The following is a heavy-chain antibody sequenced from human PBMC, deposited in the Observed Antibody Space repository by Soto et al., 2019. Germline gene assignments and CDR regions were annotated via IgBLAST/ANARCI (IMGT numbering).Heavy chain of an antibody. CDR3: ARDPPSIAVRRDFDY. V-gene: IGHV3-21*01. CDR2: ISSSSNYK. D-gene: IGHD6-6*01. Sequence: EVHLVESGGGLVRPGGSLRLSCAASGFTFSSYAMNWVRQASGKGLEWVSSISSSSNYKNYADSVKGRFTISRDNAKNSLYLQMNSLRAEDTAVYYCARDPPSIAVRRDFDYWGQGTLVTVSS. J-gene: IGHJ4*02. CDR1: GFTFSSYA.